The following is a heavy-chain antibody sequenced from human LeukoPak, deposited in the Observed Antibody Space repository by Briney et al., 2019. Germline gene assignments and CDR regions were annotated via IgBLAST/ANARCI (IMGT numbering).Heavy chain of an antibody. V-gene: IGHV1-2*06. Sequence: ASVKVSCKASGYKFVAYYIHWVRQSPGQGLEWLGRINPDSGDTNYAQKFQGRVTMMRDTSSSTAYMELSRLKSDDTAIYYCARTWIQLFTPDFDLWGQGTLVTVSS. CDR3: ARTWIQLFTPDFDL. CDR2: INPDSGDT. D-gene: IGHD5-18*01. CDR1: GYKFVAYY. J-gene: IGHJ4*02.